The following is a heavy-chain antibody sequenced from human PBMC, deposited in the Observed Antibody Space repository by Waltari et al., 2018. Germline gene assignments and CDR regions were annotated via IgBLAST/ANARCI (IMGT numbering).Heavy chain of an antibody. Sequence: EVQLLESGGGLVQPGGSLRLSCTASGFTFSNCDLNWVREGPGRGLRGVLRVSGSASLTDYADSVKVLFIISRENSKNTLFLQMNSLRAEDTAIYYCAKDLTGWGAFDIWGQGTMVTVSS. CDR3: AKDLTGWGAFDI. V-gene: IGHV3-23*01. D-gene: IGHD1-20*01. CDR1: GFTFSNCD. J-gene: IGHJ3*02. CDR2: VSGSASLT.